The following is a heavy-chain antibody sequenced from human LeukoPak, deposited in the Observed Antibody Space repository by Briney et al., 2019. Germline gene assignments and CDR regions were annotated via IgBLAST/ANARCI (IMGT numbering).Heavy chain of an antibody. CDR1: GGSISSYY. CDR3: AREVWGAVALNAFDI. J-gene: IGHJ3*02. CDR2: IYYSGST. V-gene: IGHV4-59*01. D-gene: IGHD6-19*01. Sequence: SETLSLTCTVSGGSISSYYWSWIRQPPGKGPEWIGYIYYSGSTNYNPSLKSRVTISVDTSKNQFSLKLSSVTAADTAVYYCAREVWGAVALNAFDIWGQGTMVTVSS.